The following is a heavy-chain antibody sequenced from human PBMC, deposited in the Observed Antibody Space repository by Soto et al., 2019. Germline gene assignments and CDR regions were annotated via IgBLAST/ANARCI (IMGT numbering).Heavy chain of an antibody. Sequence: QVQLQQWGAGLLKPSETLSLTCAVYGGSFSGYYWGWIRRPPGKGREGIGEINHSGSTNYTPSLKSRVTISVDTSKNQFSLKLSSVTAADTAVYYCARRRALLWELPYWFDPWGQGTLVTVSS. CDR2: INHSGST. D-gene: IGHD1-26*01. CDR3: ARRRALLWELPYWFDP. J-gene: IGHJ5*02. V-gene: IGHV4-34*01. CDR1: GGSFSGYY.